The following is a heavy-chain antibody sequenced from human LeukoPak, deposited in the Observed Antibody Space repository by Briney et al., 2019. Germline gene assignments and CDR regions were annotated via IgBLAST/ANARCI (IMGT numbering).Heavy chain of an antibody. CDR3: SAAVAGSFPG. CDR1: GFVFTNHA. CDR2: ASFDEKRN. V-gene: IGHV3-30*14. Sequence: GGSLRLSCVTSGFVFTNHAMHWVRQAPGKGLEWVAVASFDEKRNLYADSVRGRFTVSRDNSKNTVYLQMSSLRTEDTAVYYCSAAVAGSFPGWGQGTLVIVSS. J-gene: IGHJ4*02. D-gene: IGHD6-19*01.